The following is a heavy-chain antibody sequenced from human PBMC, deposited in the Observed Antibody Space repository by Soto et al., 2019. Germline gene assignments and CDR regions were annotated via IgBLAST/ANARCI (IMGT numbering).Heavy chain of an antibody. CDR3: ARSERVAYRPRTLMDV. V-gene: IGHV4-31*03. Sequence: QVQLQESGPGLVKPSQTLSLTCTVSGGSISSGGYYWSWIRQHPGKGLEWIGYIYYSGSTYYNPSRRSRVTISADTSKNQYSLKLSSVTAADTAVYYCARSERVAYRPRTLMDVWGQGTTVTVSS. J-gene: IGHJ6*02. D-gene: IGHD5-12*01. CDR1: GGSISSGGYY. CDR2: IYYSGST.